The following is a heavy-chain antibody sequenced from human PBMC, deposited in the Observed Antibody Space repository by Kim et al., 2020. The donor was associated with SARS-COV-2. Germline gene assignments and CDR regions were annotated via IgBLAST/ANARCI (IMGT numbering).Heavy chain of an antibody. CDR2: IWYDGSNK. V-gene: IGHV3-33*08. D-gene: IGHD2-15*01. J-gene: IGHJ6*02. CDR3: ARGDFRGFGSYYQYNGMDV. Sequence: GGSLRLSCAASGFTFSSHGMHWVRQAPGKGLEWVAIIWYDGSNKYYADSVKGRFTFSRDNSKNTLYLQMNSLRAEDTAVYYCARGDFRGFGSYYQYNGMDVWGQGTTVTVSS. CDR1: GFTFSSHG.